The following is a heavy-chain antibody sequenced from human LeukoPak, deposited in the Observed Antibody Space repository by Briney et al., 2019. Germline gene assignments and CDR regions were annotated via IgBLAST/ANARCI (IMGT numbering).Heavy chain of an antibody. D-gene: IGHD3-10*01. CDR3: ARLLGYYGSGSYSPYFDY. J-gene: IGHJ4*02. CDR1: GCSFTSYW. Sequence: GESLKISCKGSGCSFTSYWIGWVRQMPGKGLEWMGIIYPGDSDTRYSPSFQGQVTISADKSISTAYLQWSSLKASDTAMYYCARLLGYYGSGSYSPYFDYWGQGTLVTVSS. V-gene: IGHV5-51*01. CDR2: IYPGDSDT.